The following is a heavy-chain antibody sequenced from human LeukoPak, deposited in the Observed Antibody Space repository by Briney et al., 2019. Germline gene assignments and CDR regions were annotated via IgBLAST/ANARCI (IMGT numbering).Heavy chain of an antibody. Sequence: GGSLRLSCAASGFTFSSYAMHWVRQASGKGLEWVAVISYDGSNKYYADSVKGRFTISRDNSKNTLYLQMNSLRAEDTAVYYCAKRFEATGDYWGQGTLVTVSS. V-gene: IGHV3-30*01. CDR2: ISYDGSNK. J-gene: IGHJ4*02. D-gene: IGHD3-10*01. CDR3: AKRFEATGDY. CDR1: GFTFSSYA.